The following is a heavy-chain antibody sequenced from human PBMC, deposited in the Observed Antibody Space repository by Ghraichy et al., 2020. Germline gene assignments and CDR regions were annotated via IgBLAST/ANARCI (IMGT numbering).Heavy chain of an antibody. V-gene: IGHV1-8*01. CDR3: ARNDRGFSYDSRHYGMDV. D-gene: IGHD3-16*01. CDR2: MNPNSENT. CDR1: GYTFGNYD. Sequence: ASVKVSCKASGYTFGNYDINWVWQATGQGLEWMGWMNPNSENTGYAQKFQGRVTMNRNTSINTAYMELSGLRSDDTAVYYCARNDRGFSYDSRHYGMDVWGQGTTVIVSS. J-gene: IGHJ6*02.